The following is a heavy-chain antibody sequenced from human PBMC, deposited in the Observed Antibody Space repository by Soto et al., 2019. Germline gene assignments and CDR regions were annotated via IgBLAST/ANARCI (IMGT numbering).Heavy chain of an antibody. Sequence: SVKVSCKASGGTFSSYAISWVRQAPGQGLEWMGGIIPIFGTANYAQKFQGRVTITADESTSTAYMELSSLRSEDTAVYYCARDRGYCSGGSCYYYGMDVWGQGTTVTVSS. J-gene: IGHJ6*02. CDR1: GGTFSSYA. V-gene: IGHV1-69*13. CDR2: IIPIFGTA. CDR3: ARDRGYCSGGSCYYYGMDV. D-gene: IGHD2-15*01.